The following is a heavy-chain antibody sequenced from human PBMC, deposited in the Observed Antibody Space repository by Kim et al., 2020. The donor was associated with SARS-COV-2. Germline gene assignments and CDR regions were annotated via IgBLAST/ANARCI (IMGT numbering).Heavy chain of an antibody. Sequence: ASVKVSCKASGYTFTSYAMNWVRQAPGQGLEWMGWINTNTGNPTYAQGFTGRFVFSLDTSVSTAYLQISSLKAEDTAVYYCARDWYCNSTSYYGGYYYYYMDVWGKGTTVTVSS. CDR3: ARDWYCNSTSYYGGYYYYYMDV. V-gene: IGHV7-4-1*02. J-gene: IGHJ6*03. CDR2: INTNTGNP. D-gene: IGHD2-2*01. CDR1: GYTFTSYA.